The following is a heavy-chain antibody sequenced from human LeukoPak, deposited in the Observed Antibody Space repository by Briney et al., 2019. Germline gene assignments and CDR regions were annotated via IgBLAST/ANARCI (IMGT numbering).Heavy chain of an antibody. CDR2: IYYSGST. CDR1: GGSISSSSYY. CDR3: ARVGRYCSSTSCLVSYYYYYMDV. D-gene: IGHD2-2*01. V-gene: IGHV4-39*07. Sequence: KPSETLSLTCTVSGGSISSSSYYWGWIRQPPGKGLEWIGSIYYSGSTYYNPSLKSRVTISVDTCKNQFSLKLSSVTAADTAVYYCARVGRYCSSTSCLVSYYYYYMDVWGKGTTVTVSS. J-gene: IGHJ6*03.